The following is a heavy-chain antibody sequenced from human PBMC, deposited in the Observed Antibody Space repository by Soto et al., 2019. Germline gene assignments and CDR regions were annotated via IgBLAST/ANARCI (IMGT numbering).Heavy chain of an antibody. J-gene: IGHJ4*02. V-gene: IGHV3-48*01. CDR2: ISSSSSTI. CDR1: GFTFSPYS. D-gene: IGHD5-12*01. Sequence: EVQLVESGGGLVQPGGSLRLSCAASGFTFSPYSMNWVRQAPGKGLEWVSYISSSSSTIYYADSVKGRFTISRDNAKNSLYLQMNSLGAEDTAVYYCARDISPGYSGYDALFAYWGKGTLVTVSS. CDR3: ARDISPGYSGYDALFAY.